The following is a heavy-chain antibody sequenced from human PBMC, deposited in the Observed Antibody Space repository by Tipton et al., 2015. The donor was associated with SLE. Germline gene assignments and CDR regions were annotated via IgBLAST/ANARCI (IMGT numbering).Heavy chain of an antibody. D-gene: IGHD1-26*01. CDR2: ISSSSSYI. CDR1: GFTFSSYS. V-gene: IGHV3-21*01. Sequence: SLRLSCAASGFTFSSYSMNWVRQAPGKGLEWVSSISSSSSYIYYADSVKGRFTISRDNAKNSLYLQMNSLRAEDTAVYYCARGGGSYSRDWYFDLWGRGTLVTVSS. CDR3: ARGGGSYSRDWYFDL. J-gene: IGHJ2*01.